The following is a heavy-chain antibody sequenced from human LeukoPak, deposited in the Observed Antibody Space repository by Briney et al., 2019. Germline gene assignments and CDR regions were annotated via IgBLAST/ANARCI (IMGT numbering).Heavy chain of an antibody. Sequence: PGGSLRLSCAASGFTFSNYWMAWVRQAPGKGLEWVAHINQDGSKEHYMDSVKARFTISRDNAKNSLSPQMNSLRAEDTAVYYCVGDGGVSGYDLLDYWGQGTLVTVSS. J-gene: IGHJ4*02. V-gene: IGHV3-7*01. CDR3: VGDGGVSGYDLLDY. CDR2: INQDGSKE. CDR1: GFTFSNYW. D-gene: IGHD5-12*01.